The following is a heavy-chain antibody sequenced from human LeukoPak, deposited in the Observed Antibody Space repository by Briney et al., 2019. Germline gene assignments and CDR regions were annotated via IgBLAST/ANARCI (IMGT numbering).Heavy chain of an antibody. CDR2: FSGSGGST. CDR3: AKDEADDQQLVLWFDP. Sequence: PGGSLRLSCAASGFTFSSYAMSWVRQAPGKGLEWVSTFSGSGGSTYYADSVKGRFTISRDTSKNTLYLQMNSLRAEDTAVYYCAKDEADDQQLVLWFDPWGQGTLVTVSS. V-gene: IGHV3-23*01. CDR1: GFTFSSYA. J-gene: IGHJ5*02. D-gene: IGHD6-13*01.